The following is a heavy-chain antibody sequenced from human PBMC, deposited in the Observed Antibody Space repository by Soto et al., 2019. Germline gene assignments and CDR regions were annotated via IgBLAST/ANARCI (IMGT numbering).Heavy chain of an antibody. CDR2: IYYSGST. D-gene: IGHD3-10*01. Sequence: QLQLQESGPGLVKPSETLSLTCTVSGGSISSSSYYWGWIRQPPGKGLEWIGSIYYSGSTYYNPSLKSRVTISVDTSKNQFSLKLSSVTAADTAVYYCARLGTTRFGELFHYYYGMDVWGQGTTVTVSS. CDR1: GGSISSSSYY. V-gene: IGHV4-39*01. CDR3: ARLGTTRFGELFHYYYGMDV. J-gene: IGHJ6*02.